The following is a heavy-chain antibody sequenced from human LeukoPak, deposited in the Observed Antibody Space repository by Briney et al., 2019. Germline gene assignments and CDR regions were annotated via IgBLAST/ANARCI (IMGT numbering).Heavy chain of an antibody. V-gene: IGHV1-46*01. Sequence: ASVKVSCKASGYTFTSYYMHWVRQAPGQGLEWMGIINPSGGSTSYAQKFQGRVTMTRDTSTSTAYMELRSLRSDDTAVYYCARQGYCSGGSCLDYYYYGMDVWGQGTTVTVSS. J-gene: IGHJ6*02. CDR3: ARQGYCSGGSCLDYYYYGMDV. D-gene: IGHD2-15*01. CDR2: INPSGGST. CDR1: GYTFTSYY.